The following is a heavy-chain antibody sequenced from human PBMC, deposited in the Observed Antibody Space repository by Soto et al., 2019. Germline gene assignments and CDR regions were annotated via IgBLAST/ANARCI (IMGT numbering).Heavy chain of an antibody. CDR3: ARSPYSTEYYYYYMDV. CDR1: GYSFTSYW. CDR2: IYPGDSDT. V-gene: IGHV5-51*01. J-gene: IGHJ6*03. Sequence: GESLKISCKGSGYSFTSYWIGWVRQMPGKGLEWMGIIYPGDSDTRYSPSFQGQVTISADKSISTAYLQWSSLKASDTAMYYCARSPYSTEYYYYYMDVWGKGTTVTVS. D-gene: IGHD5-18*01.